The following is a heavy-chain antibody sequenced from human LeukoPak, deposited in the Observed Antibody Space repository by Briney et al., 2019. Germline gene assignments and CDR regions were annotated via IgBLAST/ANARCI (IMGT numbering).Heavy chain of an antibody. CDR2: IYYSGNT. D-gene: IGHD4-17*01. J-gene: IGHJ4*02. CDR3: ARLHDYGDYYADY. V-gene: IGHV4-39*01. CDR1: GGSIRSGPYY. Sequence: SETLSLTCNVSGGSIRSGPYYWGWTRQPPGKRLEWIGSIYYSGNTQYSPSLRSRVTISVDTSKNEFSLKLRSVTAADTAVYYCARLHDYGDYYADYWGQGTLVTVSS.